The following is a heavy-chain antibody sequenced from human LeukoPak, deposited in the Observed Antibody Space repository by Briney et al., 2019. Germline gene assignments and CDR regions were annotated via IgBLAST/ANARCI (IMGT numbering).Heavy chain of an antibody. D-gene: IGHD6-19*01. CDR1: GGSFSGYY. V-gene: IGHV4-34*01. CDR2: INHSGST. J-gene: IGHJ5*02. Sequence: SETLSLTCAVYGGSFSGYYWSWIRQPPGKGLEWIGEINHSGSTNYNPSLKSRVTISVDTSKNQFSLKLSSVTAADTAVYYCARLMYRSSSGWYGYNWFDPWGQGTLVTVSS. CDR3: ARLMYRSSSGWYGYNWFDP.